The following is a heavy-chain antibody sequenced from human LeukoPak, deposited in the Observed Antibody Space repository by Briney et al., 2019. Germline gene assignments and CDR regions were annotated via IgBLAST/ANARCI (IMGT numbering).Heavy chain of an antibody. V-gene: IGHV4-34*01. D-gene: IGHD3-22*01. CDR3: ATPDSSGYYYLY. CDR1: GGSFSGYY. Sequence: SEALSLTCAVYGGSFSGYYWSWIRQPPGKGLEWIGEINHSGSTNYNPSLKSRVTISVDTSKNQFSLKLSSVTAADTAVYYCATPDSSGYYYLYWGQGTLVTVSS. J-gene: IGHJ4*02. CDR2: INHSGST.